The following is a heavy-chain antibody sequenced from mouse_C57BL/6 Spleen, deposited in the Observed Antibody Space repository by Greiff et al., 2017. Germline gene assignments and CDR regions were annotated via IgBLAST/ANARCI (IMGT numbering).Heavy chain of an antibody. CDR1: GYAFTNYL. V-gene: IGHV1-54*01. CDR2: INPGSGGT. D-gene: IGHD1-1*01. Sequence: QVQLKQSGAELVRPGTSVKVSCKASGYAFTNYLIEWVKQRPGQGLEWIGVINPGSGGTNYNEKFKGKATLTADKSSSTAYMQLSSLTSEDSAVYFCARVFGGSSSSFAYWGQGTLVTVSA. CDR3: ARVFGGSSSSFAY. J-gene: IGHJ3*01.